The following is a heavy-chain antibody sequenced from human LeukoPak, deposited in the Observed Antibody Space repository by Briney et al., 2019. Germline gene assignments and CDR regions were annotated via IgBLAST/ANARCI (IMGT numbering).Heavy chain of an antibody. D-gene: IGHD2-2*02. CDR3: ARGVVPAAIGGWFDP. CDR1: GGTFSSYA. J-gene: IGHJ5*02. V-gene: IGHV1-69*05. CDR2: IIPIFGTA. Sequence: ASVKVSCKASGGTFSSYAISWVRQVPGQGLEWMGGIIPIFGTANYAQKFQGRVTITTDESTSTAYMELSSLRSEDTAVYYCARGVVPAAIGGWFDPWGQGTLVTVSS.